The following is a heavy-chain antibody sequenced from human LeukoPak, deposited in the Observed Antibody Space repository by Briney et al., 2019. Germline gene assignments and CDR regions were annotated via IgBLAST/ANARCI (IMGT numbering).Heavy chain of an antibody. CDR2: IYYSGST. CDR1: GGSMSSYY. D-gene: IGHD6-13*01. CDR3: ARDYGVQPHSNSWGHNWFDP. V-gene: IGHV4-59*01. J-gene: IGHJ5*02. Sequence: SETPSPTCTVSGGSMSSYYWIWSRQPPGKGLEWSGYIYYSGSTNYNPSLKSRVTISVDTSKKQFSLKLSSVTAADTAVYYCARDYGVQPHSNSWGHNWFDPWGQGTLVTVSS.